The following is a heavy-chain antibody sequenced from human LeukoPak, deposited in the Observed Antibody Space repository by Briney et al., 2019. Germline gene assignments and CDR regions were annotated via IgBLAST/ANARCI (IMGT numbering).Heavy chain of an antibody. CDR2: ISYDGSNK. Sequence: GRSLRLSCAASGFTFSSYGMHWVRQAPGKGLEWVAVISYDGSNKYYADSVKGRFTISRDNSKNTLYLQIHSLRAEDTAVYYCAKGKGCFSNSIDWGGQGT. CDR1: GFTFSSYG. CDR3: AKGKGCFSNSIDW. D-gene: IGHD3-9*01. V-gene: IGHV3-30*18. J-gene: IGHJ4*02.